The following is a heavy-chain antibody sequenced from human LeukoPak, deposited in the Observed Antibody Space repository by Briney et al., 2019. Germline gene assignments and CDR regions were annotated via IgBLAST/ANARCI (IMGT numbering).Heavy chain of an antibody. CDR2: ISAYNGNT. Sequence: ASVKVSCKASGYTFTSYGISWVRQAPGQGLEWMGWISAYNGNTNYAQKLQGRVTMTTDTSTSTAYMELRSLRSEDTAVYYCARVSRIAAPRARGMDVWGQGTTVTVSS. J-gene: IGHJ6*02. CDR3: ARVSRIAAPRARGMDV. CDR1: GYTFTSYG. D-gene: IGHD6-6*01. V-gene: IGHV1-18*01.